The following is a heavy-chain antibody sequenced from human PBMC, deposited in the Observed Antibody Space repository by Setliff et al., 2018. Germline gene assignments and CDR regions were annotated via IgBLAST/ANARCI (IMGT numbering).Heavy chain of an antibody. CDR2: IYTSGST. Sequence: SETLSLTCTVSGGSISSGSYYWSWIRQPAGKGLEWIGRIYTSGSTNYNPSLKSRVTISVDTSKNQFSLKLSSVTAADTAVYYCARESPWFDPWGQGTLVTVSS. CDR1: GGSISSGSYY. CDR3: ARESPWFDP. J-gene: IGHJ5*02. V-gene: IGHV4-61*02.